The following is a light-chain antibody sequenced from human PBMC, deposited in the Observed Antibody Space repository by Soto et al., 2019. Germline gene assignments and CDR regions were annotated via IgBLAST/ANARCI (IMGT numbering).Light chain of an antibody. CDR1: SGYSNYK. CDR3: GADHGSGSSRGV. J-gene: IGLJ2*01. Sequence: QSVLTQPPSASASLGASVTLTCTLSSGYSNYKVDWYQQRPGKGPRFVMRVGTGGIVGSKGDGIPDRFSVLGSGLNRYLTIKNIQEEDESDYHCGADHGSGSSRGVFGGGTKVTVL. V-gene: IGLV9-49*01. CDR2: VGTGGIVG.